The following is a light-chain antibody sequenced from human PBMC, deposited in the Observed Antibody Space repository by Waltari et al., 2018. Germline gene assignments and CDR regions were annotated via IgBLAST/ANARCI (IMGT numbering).Light chain of an antibody. V-gene: IGKV1-5*03. CDR3: QHYKSQQSNSYWT. Sequence: DIQMTQSPSTLSASVGDRVTITCRASQTLSVWLAWYQQKPGKAPKLLIYKTSILASGVPSRFSGSGSGTEFTLTIGSLQPDDFATYYCQHYKSQQSNSYWTFGQGTKVEVK. CDR1: QTLSVW. CDR2: KTS. J-gene: IGKJ1*01.